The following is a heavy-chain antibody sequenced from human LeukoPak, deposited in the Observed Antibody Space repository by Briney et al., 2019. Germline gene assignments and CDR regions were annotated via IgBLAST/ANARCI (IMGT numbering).Heavy chain of an antibody. J-gene: IGHJ4*01. CDR3: AKELSTIFGVVPIDD. D-gene: IGHD3-3*01. V-gene: IGHV3-30*02. CDR1: GFTFSSYG. CDR2: IRYDGSSK. Sequence: PGGSLRLSCAASGFTFSSYGMHWVRQAPGKGLEWVAFIRYDGSSKYYADSVKGRFTISRDNSKNALYLQMNSLRAEDTAVYYCAKELSTIFGVVPIDDWGXXTLVTVSS.